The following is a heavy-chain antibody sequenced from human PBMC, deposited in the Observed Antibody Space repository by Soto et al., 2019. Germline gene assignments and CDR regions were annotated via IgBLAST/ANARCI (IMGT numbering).Heavy chain of an antibody. CDR1: GFTLSNYW. CDR3: ARDRYSGYEPLPYYYYGMDV. D-gene: IGHD5-12*01. J-gene: IGHJ6*02. Sequence: PGGSLRLSCAASGFTLSNYWMHWVRQAPGKGLEWVANIKKDGSETYYVDSVKGRFTISRDNAKNSLYLQMNSLRAEDTAVYYCARDRYSGYEPLPYYYYGMDVWGQGTTVTVSS. CDR2: IKKDGSET. V-gene: IGHV3-7*01.